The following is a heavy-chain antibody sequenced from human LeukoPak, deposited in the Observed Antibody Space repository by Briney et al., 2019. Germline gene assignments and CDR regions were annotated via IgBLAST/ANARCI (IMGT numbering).Heavy chain of an antibody. CDR3: ARKRRDGYNPFDS. V-gene: IGHV4-39*01. J-gene: IGHJ4*02. D-gene: IGHD5-24*01. CDR2: VHSSGST. CDR1: GDTVRSSSYY. Sequence: SETLSLTCTVSGDTVRSSSYYWGWIRQPPGKGLEWIGSVHSSGSTYYNLSLKGRVTISVDTSKNQFSLKLSSVTAADTALYYCARKRRDGYNPFDSWGKGTLVTVSS.